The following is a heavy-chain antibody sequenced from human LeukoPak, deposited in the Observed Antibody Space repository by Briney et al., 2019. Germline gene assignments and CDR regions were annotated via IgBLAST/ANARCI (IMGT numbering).Heavy chain of an antibody. CDR2: INHSGST. J-gene: IGHJ4*02. D-gene: IGHD1-26*01. CDR3: ARVAGSYSFDY. Sequence: SETLSLTCAVYGGSFSGYYWSWIRQPPGKGLEWIGEINHSGSTNYNPSLKSRVTISVDTSKDQFSLKLSSVTAADTAVYYCARVAGSYSFDYWGQGTLVTVSS. CDR1: GGSFSGYY. V-gene: IGHV4-34*01.